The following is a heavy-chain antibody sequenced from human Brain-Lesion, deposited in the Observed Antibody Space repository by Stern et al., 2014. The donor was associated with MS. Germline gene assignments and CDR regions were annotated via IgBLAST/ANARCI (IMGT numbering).Heavy chain of an antibody. V-gene: IGHV3-23*04. J-gene: IGHJ1*01. Sequence: EVQLVESGGGLVQPGGSLRLSCAASGFSFSTYAMSWVRQTPGKGLQWVSVISGRVGPTYYADSVKGRFTISRDNSKNTLYLQMDSLRADDTAVYYCAKWPHHIAVAGTRYFQHWGQGTLFTVSS. CDR2: ISGRVGPT. CDR3: AKWPHHIAVAGTRYFQH. CDR1: GFSFSTYA. D-gene: IGHD6-19*01.